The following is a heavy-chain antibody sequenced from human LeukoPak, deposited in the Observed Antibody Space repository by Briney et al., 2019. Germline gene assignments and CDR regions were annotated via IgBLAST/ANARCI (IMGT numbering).Heavy chain of an antibody. D-gene: IGHD6-13*01. CDR3: AKDKAGTIVWYGRWAIGLFDY. J-gene: IGHJ4*02. V-gene: IGHV3-43*02. CDR2: ISADGGST. Sequence: PGGSLRLSCAASGFNFDAYATHLVRQAPGKGLQWISLISADGGSTYYADSVKGRFTISRDNSRNSLYLQMNSLTTEDTAFYYCAKDKAGTIVWYGRWAIGLFDYWGQGTLLTVSS. CDR1: GFNFDAYA.